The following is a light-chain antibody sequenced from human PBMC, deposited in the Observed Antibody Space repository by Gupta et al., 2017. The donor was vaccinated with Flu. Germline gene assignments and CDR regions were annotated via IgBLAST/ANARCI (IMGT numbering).Light chain of an antibody. CDR1: QSISSW. CDR2: KAS. CDR3: QQDNSYLIT. Sequence: PSTLSASVGDRVTITCRASQSISSWLAWYQQKPGKAPKLLIYKASSLESGVPSRFSGSGSGTEFTLTISSLQPDDFATYYCQQDNSYLITFGQGTRLEIK. J-gene: IGKJ5*01. V-gene: IGKV1-5*03.